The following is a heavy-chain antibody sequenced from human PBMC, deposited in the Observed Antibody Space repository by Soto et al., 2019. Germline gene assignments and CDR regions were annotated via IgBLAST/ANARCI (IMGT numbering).Heavy chain of an antibody. CDR2: IYYSGST. CDR1: GGSISSYY. CDR3: ARGYYYDRTYWFDP. D-gene: IGHD3-22*01. V-gene: IGHV4-59*01. J-gene: IGHJ5*02. Sequence: ETLSLTCTVSGGSISSYYWSWIRQPPGKGLEWIGYIYYSGSTNYNPSLKSRVTISVDASKNQFSLKLSSVTAADTAVYYCARGYYYDRTYWFDPWGQGTLVTVSS.